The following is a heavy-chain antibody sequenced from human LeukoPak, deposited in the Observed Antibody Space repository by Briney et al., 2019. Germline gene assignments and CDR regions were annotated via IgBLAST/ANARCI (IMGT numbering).Heavy chain of an antibody. D-gene: IGHD3-22*01. V-gene: IGHV1-69*05. J-gene: IGHJ6*03. Sequence: SVKVSCKASGGTFSSYAISWVRQAPGQGLEWMGRIIPIFGTANYAQKFQGRVTITTDESTSTAYMELSSLRSEDTAVYYCARGDGDYDSSGFYYYYYRDVGGKGTTDSVSS. CDR1: GGTFSSYA. CDR3: ARGDGDYDSSGFYYYYYRDV. CDR2: IIPIFGTA.